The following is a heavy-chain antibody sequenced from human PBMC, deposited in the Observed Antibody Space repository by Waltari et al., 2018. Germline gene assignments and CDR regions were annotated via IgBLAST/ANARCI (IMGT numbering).Heavy chain of an antibody. CDR3: ARVKDVVPAATGVRSRYYYMDV. D-gene: IGHD2-2*01. V-gene: IGHV4-34*01. CDR2: INHSGST. J-gene: IGHJ6*03. Sequence: QVQLQQWGAGLLKPSETLSLTCAVYGGSFSGYYWSWIRQPPGKGLEWIGEINHSGSTNYNPSLKSRVTISVDTSKNQFSLKLSSVTAADTAVYYCARVKDVVPAATGVRSRYYYMDVWGKGTTATVSS. CDR1: GGSFSGYY.